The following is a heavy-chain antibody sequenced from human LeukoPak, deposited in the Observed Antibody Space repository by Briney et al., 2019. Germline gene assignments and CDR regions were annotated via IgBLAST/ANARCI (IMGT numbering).Heavy chain of an antibody. CDR1: GYTFTSYG. Sequence: ASVKVSCKASGYTFTSYGISWVRQAPGQGLEWMGWISAYNGNTNYAQKLQGRVTMTTDTSTSTAYMELRSLRSDDTAVYYCARGGYSGSYPQLDAFDIWGQGTMVTVSS. J-gene: IGHJ3*02. D-gene: IGHD1-26*01. CDR2: ISAYNGNT. V-gene: IGHV1-18*01. CDR3: ARGGYSGSYPQLDAFDI.